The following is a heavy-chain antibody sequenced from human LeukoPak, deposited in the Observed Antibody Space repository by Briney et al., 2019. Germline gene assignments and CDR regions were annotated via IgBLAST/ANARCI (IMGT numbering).Heavy chain of an antibody. J-gene: IGHJ4*02. V-gene: IGHV3-33*01. CDR3: ARDQGGVGGY. CDR1: GFTFSNYG. D-gene: IGHD2-8*02. CDR2: IWYDGINK. Sequence: PGGSLRLSCVGSGFTFSNYGMHWVRQAPGKGLEWVAYIWYDGINKNAADSVKGRFTISRDNSKNTLYLQMSSLRAEDTAVYYCARDQGGVGGYWGQGTLVTVSS.